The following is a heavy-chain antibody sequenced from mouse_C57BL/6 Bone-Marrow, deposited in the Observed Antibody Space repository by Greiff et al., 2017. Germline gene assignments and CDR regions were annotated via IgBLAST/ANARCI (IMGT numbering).Heavy chain of an antibody. J-gene: IGHJ1*03. V-gene: IGHV5-17*01. CDR2: ISSGSSTI. Sequence: EVKLVESGGGLVKPGGSLKLSCAASGFTFSDYGMHWVRQAPEKGLEWVAYISSGSSTIYYADTVKGRFTISRDNAKNTLFLQMTSLRSEDTAMYYCARPFYYEGYFDVWGTGTTVTVSS. CDR3: ARPFYYEGYFDV. D-gene: IGHD1-1*01. CDR1: GFTFSDYG.